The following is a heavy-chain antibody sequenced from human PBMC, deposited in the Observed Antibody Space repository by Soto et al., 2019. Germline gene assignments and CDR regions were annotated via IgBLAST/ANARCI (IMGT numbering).Heavy chain of an antibody. V-gene: IGHV4-34*01. Sequence: SETLSLTCAVYGGSFSGYYWSWIRQPPGKGLEWIGEINHSGSTNYNPSLKSRVTISVDTSKNQFSLKLSSVTAADTAVYYCARGQKLWLRTLDYWGQGTLVTVSS. J-gene: IGHJ4*02. CDR1: GGSFSGYY. CDR2: INHSGST. D-gene: IGHD5-18*01. CDR3: ARGQKLWLRTLDY.